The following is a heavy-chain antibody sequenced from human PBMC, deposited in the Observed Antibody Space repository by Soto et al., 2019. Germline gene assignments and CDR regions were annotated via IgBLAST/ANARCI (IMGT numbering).Heavy chain of an antibody. V-gene: IGHV1-18*01. CDR1: GYTFSNYA. Sequence: QVHLVQSGAEVKKPGSSVRVSCKTSGYTFSNYAISWVRQAPGQGLEWMGWINTGSGYTNYAHDRVTMTKDASTYTAYLEVTSLRSDATDIYYCERDRVYTGGSDADYWGQGTLVTVSS. CDR2: INTGSGYT. J-gene: IGHJ4*02. CDR3: ERDRVYTGGSDADY. D-gene: IGHD2-8*02.